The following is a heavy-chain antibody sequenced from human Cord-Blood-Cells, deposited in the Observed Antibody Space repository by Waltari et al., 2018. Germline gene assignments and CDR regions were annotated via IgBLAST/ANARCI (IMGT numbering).Heavy chain of an antibody. CDR2: IIPILGIA. D-gene: IGHD7-27*01. V-gene: IGHV1-69*10. J-gene: IGHJ3*02. Sequence: QVQLVQSGAEVKKPGSSVKVSCKASGGTFSSYAISWVRQAPGQGLEWMGGIIPILGIANYEQKFQGRVTITADKSTSTAYMELSSLRSEDTAVYYCARDRVTGDAFDIWGQGTMVTVSS. CDR3: ARDRVTGDAFDI. CDR1: GGTFSSYA.